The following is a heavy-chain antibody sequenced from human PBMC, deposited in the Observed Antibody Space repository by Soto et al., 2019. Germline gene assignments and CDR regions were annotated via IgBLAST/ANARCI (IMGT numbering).Heavy chain of an antibody. J-gene: IGHJ5*02. CDR2: IYYSGST. CDR1: GGSISSSSYY. V-gene: IGHV4-39*01. Sequence: PSETLSLTCTVSGGSISSSSYYWGWIRQPPGKGLEWIGSIYYSGSTYYNPSLKSRVTISVDTSKNQFSLKLSSVTAADTAVDYCARKYIAGFTVCTNGVRYDNWFDPWGQGTLVTVSS. D-gene: IGHD2-8*01. CDR3: ARKYIAGFTVCTNGVRYDNWFDP.